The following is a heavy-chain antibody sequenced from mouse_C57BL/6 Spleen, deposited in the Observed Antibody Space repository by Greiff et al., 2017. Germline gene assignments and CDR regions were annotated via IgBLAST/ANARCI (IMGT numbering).Heavy chain of an antibody. Sequence: VQLQQPGAELVRPGTSVKLSCKASGYTFTSYWMHWVKQRPGQGLEWIGVIDPSDSYTNYNQKFKGKATLTVDTSSSTAYMQLSSLTSEDSAVYYCAKFITTVQRYFDVWGTGTTVIVSS. CDR3: AKFITTVQRYFDV. J-gene: IGHJ1*03. D-gene: IGHD1-1*01. V-gene: IGHV1-59*01. CDR2: IDPSDSYT. CDR1: GYTFTSYW.